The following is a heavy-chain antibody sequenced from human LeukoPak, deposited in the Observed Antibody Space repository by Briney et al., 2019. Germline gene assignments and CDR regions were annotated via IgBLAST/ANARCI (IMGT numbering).Heavy chain of an antibody. V-gene: IGHV4-38-2*01. J-gene: IGHJ4*02. CDR2: ISHGGST. Sequence: SETLSLTCAVSGSSISSDYYWGWIRQHPGEGLEWIGSISHGGSTYYSPSLKSRLTISVDTSKNQFSLNLSSVTAADTAVYYCAGAPYNFWSTYLDYWGQGTLVTVSS. D-gene: IGHD3-3*01. CDR3: AGAPYNFWSTYLDY. CDR1: GSSISSDYY.